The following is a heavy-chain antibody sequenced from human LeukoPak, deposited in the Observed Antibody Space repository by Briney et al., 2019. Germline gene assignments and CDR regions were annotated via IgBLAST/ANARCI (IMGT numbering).Heavy chain of an antibody. Sequence: KSGGSLRLSCAASGFTFSSYSMNWVRQAPGKGLEWVSSISSSSSYIYYADSVKGRFTISRDNAKNSLYLQMSSLRTEDTAVYYCAKTQIMTAITATNFDFWGQGTLVTVSS. V-gene: IGHV3-21*04. CDR2: ISSSSSYI. CDR1: GFTFSSYS. CDR3: AKTQIMTAITATNFDF. D-gene: IGHD2-21*02. J-gene: IGHJ4*02.